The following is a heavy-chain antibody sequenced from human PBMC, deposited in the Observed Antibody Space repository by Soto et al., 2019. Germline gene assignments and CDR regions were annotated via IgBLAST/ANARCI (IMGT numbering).Heavy chain of an antibody. CDR1: GYTFTSYD. V-gene: IGHV1-8*01. D-gene: IGHD6-6*01. CDR2: MNPNSGNT. CDR3: ARAIVVSGSSSRPGYYYGMDV. Sequence: ASVKVSCKASGYTFTSYDINWVRQATGQGLEWMGWMNPNSGNTGYAQKFQGRVTMTRNTSISTAYMELSSLRSEDTAVYYCARAIVVSGSSSRPGYYYGMDVWGQGTTVTVSS. J-gene: IGHJ6*02.